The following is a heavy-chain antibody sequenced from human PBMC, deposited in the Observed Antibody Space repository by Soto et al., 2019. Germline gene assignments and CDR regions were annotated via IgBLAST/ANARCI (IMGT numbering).Heavy chain of an antibody. CDR3: ARDERLEWLLYPPFDY. J-gene: IGHJ4*02. Sequence: GGSLRLSCAASGCSFIDYSMNWVRQAPGKGLEWVSLINLGGTSTSYADSVKGRFTIFRDNAKNTLYLQMNRLRAEDTAVYYCARDERLEWLLYPPFDYWGQGTLVTVSS. V-gene: IGHV3-74*01. CDR1: GCSFIDYS. D-gene: IGHD3-3*01. CDR2: INLGGTST.